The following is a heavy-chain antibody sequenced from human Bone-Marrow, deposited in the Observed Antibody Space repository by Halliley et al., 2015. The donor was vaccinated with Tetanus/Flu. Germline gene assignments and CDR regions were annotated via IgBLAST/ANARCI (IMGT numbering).Heavy chain of an antibody. CDR3: ARDTAMVL. CDR1: GFTFSSYW. CDR2: INDDGSST. J-gene: IGHJ4*02. Sequence: LSLTCAASGFTFSSYWMHWVRQAPGKGLVWVSRINDDGSSTRYADTVKGRFTISRDNAKNTLYLQMNSLRAEDTAVYYCARDTAMVLWGQGTLVTVSS. D-gene: IGHD5-18*01. V-gene: IGHV3-74*01.